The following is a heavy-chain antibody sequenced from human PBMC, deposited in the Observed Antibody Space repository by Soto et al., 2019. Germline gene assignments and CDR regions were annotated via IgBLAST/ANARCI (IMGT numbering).Heavy chain of an antibody. CDR1: GDSVSSNSAA. J-gene: IGHJ4*02. V-gene: IGHV6-1*01. CDR2: TYYRSKWYN. Sequence: SQTLSLTCDISGDSVSSNSAAWNWIRQSPSRGVEWLGRTYYRSKWYNDYAVSVNSRITINPDTSKNQFFLQLNSVTPEDTAVYYCARDGYCDGSGVDYWGQGTLVTVSS. CDR3: ARDGYCDGSGVDY. D-gene: IGHD5-18*01.